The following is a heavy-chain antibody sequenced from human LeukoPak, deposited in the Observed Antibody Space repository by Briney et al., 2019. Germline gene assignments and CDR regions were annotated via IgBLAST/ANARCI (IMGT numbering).Heavy chain of an antibody. V-gene: IGHV3-66*02. CDR1: GFTVSSNY. Sequence: GGSLRLSCAASGFTVSSNYMSWVRQAPGKGLEWVSVIYSGGSTYYADSVKGRFTISRDNSKNTLYLQMNSLRAEDTAVYYCARSTWFGELYGYYFDYWGQGTLVTVSS. J-gene: IGHJ4*02. CDR2: IYSGGST. CDR3: ARSTWFGELYGYYFDY. D-gene: IGHD3-10*01.